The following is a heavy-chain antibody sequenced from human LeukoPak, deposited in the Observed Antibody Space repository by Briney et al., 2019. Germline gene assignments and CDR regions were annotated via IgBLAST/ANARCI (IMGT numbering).Heavy chain of an antibody. CDR2: IYSGGSS. J-gene: IGHJ1*01. V-gene: IGHV3-53*01. CDR1: GFSVSSNY. Sequence: PGGSLRLSCAASGFSVSSNYMSWVRQAPGKGLEWVSVIYSGGSSYYGDSVKGRFTISRDSSKNTLYLQMNSLRAEDTAVYYCARAPSAQWYFQHWGQGTLVIVSS. CDR3: ARAPSAQWYFQH. D-gene: IGHD6-19*01.